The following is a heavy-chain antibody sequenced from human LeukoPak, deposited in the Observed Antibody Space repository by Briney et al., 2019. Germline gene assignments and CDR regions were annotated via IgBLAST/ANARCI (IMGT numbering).Heavy chain of an antibody. Sequence: GASVKVSCKPSGGTFSSYAISWVRQAPGQGLEWMGRIIPILGIANYAQKFQGRVTITADKSTSTAYMELSSLRSEDTAVYYCASGYYDSSGYYYGYWGQGTLVTVSS. CDR3: ASGYYDSSGYYYGY. V-gene: IGHV1-69*04. CDR1: GGTFSSYA. D-gene: IGHD3-22*01. J-gene: IGHJ4*02. CDR2: IIPILGIA.